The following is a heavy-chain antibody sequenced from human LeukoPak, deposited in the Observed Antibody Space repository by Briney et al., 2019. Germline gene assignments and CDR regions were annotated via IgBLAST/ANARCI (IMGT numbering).Heavy chain of an antibody. V-gene: IGHV4-59*01. CDR1: GASISSYY. CDR3: ARENPSVYGERPIAH. J-gene: IGHJ1*01. D-gene: IGHD3-3*01. CDR2: IYYSGSI. Sequence: PSETLSLTCTVSGASISSYYWSWIRQPPGKGLEWIGDIYYSGSIKYNPSLKSRVTMSVDTSKNQFSLKLSSVTAADTAIHYCARENPSVYGERPIAHWGQGTLVTVSS.